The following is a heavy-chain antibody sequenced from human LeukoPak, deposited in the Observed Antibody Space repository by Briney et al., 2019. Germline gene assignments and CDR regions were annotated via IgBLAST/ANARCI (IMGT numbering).Heavy chain of an antibody. CDR2: INPSDGAT. CDR3: AGPNTVTTYYCGMDV. J-gene: IGHJ6*02. D-gene: IGHD4-17*01. Sequence: ASVPVSCKASGYTFSKYYIHWVRQPPGQGLEWMGMINPSDGATTYAQRFQGRVTMTRDMFTTTVYMDLRSLRSEDTAVYYCAGPNTVTTYYCGMDVWGQGTTVTVSS. CDR1: GYTFSKYY. V-gene: IGHV1-46*01.